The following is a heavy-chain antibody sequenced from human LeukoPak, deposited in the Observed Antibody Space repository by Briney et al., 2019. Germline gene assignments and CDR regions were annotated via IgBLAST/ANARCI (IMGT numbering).Heavy chain of an antibody. CDR2: FSASDGRT. D-gene: IGHD3-10*01. CDR1: GFTFTSYA. Sequence: GGSLRLSCAASGFTFTSYAMSWVRQAPGKGLEYISTFSASDGRTYYADSVKGRFTISRDNSKYTLYLQMNSLRAEDTAVYYCAKQHAATGGYFDYWGQGTLVTVSS. J-gene: IGHJ4*02. V-gene: IGHV3-23*01. CDR3: AKQHAATGGYFDY.